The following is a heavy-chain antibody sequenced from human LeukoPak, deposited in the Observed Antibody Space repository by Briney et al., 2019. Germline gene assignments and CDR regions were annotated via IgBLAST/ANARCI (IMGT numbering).Heavy chain of an antibody. CDR3: VKSGPYYYDY. Sequence: GGSLRLSCAASGFTFGTYGMSWVRQAPGKGLEWVSTFGGSGASVYYADSVKGRFTVSRDNSKNTLYLQMNSLRVEDTAVYYCVKSGPYYYDYWGQGTLVTVSS. CDR1: GFTFGTYG. CDR2: FGGSGASV. D-gene: IGHD3-10*01. J-gene: IGHJ4*02. V-gene: IGHV3-23*01.